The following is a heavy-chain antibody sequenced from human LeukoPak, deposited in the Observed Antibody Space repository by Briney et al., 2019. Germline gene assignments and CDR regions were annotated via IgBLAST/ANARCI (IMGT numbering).Heavy chain of an antibody. Sequence: GGSLRLSCAASGFTFSDYYMSWIRQAPGKGLEWVSYISSSSYTNYADSVKGRFTISRDNAKNSLYLQMNSLRAEDTAVYYCASGAMVRGVIIARPSHFDYWGQGTLVTVSS. CDR3: ASGAMVRGVIIARPSHFDY. J-gene: IGHJ4*02. V-gene: IGHV3-11*03. D-gene: IGHD3-10*01. CDR2: ISSSSYT. CDR1: GFTFSDYY.